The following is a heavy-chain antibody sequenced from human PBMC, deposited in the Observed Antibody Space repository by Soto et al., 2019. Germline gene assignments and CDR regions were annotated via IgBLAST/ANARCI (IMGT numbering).Heavy chain of an antibody. V-gene: IGHV1-46*01. CDR3: ARGGGGDYYCYGMDV. Sequence: GASVKVSCKASGYTFTSYYMHWVRQAPGQGLEWMGIINPSGGSTSYAQKFQGRVTMTRDTSTSTVYMELSSLRSEDTAVYYCARGGGGDYYCYGMDVWGQGTAVTVSS. J-gene: IGHJ6*02. CDR2: INPSGGST. CDR1: GYTFTSYY. D-gene: IGHD1-26*01.